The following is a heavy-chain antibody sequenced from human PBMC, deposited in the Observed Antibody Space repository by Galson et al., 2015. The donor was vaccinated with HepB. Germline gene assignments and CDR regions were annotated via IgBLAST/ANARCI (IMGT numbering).Heavy chain of an antibody. CDR1: GYTFTSYY. V-gene: IGHV1-46*01. CDR3: ARDRTLYCSGGSCYQAFDY. J-gene: IGHJ4*02. D-gene: IGHD2-15*01. Sequence: SVKVSCKASGYTFTSYYMHWVRQAPGQGLEWMGIINPSAGTTSYAQKFQGRVTMTRDTSTSTVYMEQSSLRSEDTAVYYCARDRTLYCSGGSCYQAFDYWGQGTLVTVSS. CDR2: INPSAGTT.